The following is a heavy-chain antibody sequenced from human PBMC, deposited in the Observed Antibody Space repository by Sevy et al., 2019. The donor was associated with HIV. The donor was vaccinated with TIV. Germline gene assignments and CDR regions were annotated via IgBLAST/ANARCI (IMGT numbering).Heavy chain of an antibody. V-gene: IGHV3-23*01. D-gene: IGHD2-8*02. CDR1: GFPFSNFA. Sequence: GGFLRLSCAASGFPFSNFAMSWVRQAPGKGLEWVSTLIGGGSRTYHADSVTGRFIISRDNSRNTLYLQMNSLRAEDTAIYYCAKRRVQSGLSGGGANYGMDVCGRGTTVTVSS. CDR2: LIGGGSRT. J-gene: IGHJ6*02. CDR3: AKRRVQSGLSGGGANYGMDV.